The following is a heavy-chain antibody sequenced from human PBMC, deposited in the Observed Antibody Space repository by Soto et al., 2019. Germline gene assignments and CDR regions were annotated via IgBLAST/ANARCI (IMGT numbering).Heavy chain of an antibody. J-gene: IGHJ6*02. CDR1: GGNMSSHA. V-gene: IGHV1-69*13. D-gene: IGHD3-22*01. CDR2: IIPNFGTS. Sequence: SVNLSSKASGGNMSSHAISCVRQAPGQGLESMGAIIPNFGTSNYAQKFQGRVTITADESTSTAYMEPSSLRSEDTAVSYCARALSMVVVNLLYYGIEVWGEENT. CDR3: ARALSMVVVNLLYYGIEV.